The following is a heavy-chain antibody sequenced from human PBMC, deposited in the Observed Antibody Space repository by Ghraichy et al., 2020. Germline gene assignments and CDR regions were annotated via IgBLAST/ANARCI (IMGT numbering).Heavy chain of an antibody. CDR1: GFTFRSCA. J-gene: IGHJ2*01. Sequence: GGSLRLSCAASGFTFRSCAMSWVRQAPGKGLEWVSAILPSGDTTYYADSVKGRFTISRDNSKNTLYLEMNSLRAEDTAVYYCVRDSSGYNWYFDLWGRGTLVTVSS. D-gene: IGHD6-19*01. V-gene: IGHV3-23*01. CDR2: ILPSGDTT. CDR3: VRDSSGYNWYFDL.